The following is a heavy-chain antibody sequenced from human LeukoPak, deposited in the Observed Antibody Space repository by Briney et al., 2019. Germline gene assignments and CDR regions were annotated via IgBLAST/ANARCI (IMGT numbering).Heavy chain of an antibody. CDR1: GGSISGSNHY. V-gene: IGHV4-39*07. CDR3: ARDLSDYYGSGSYRPIDAFDI. J-gene: IGHJ3*02. Sequence: PSETLSLTCTVSGGSISGSNHYGGWIRKPPGKGLEWIGTISYSGSTDYNPSLKSRVTISIDTSKNQFSLKLSPVTAADTAVYYCARDLSDYYGSGSYRPIDAFDIWGQGTMVTVSS. D-gene: IGHD3-10*01. CDR2: ISYSGST.